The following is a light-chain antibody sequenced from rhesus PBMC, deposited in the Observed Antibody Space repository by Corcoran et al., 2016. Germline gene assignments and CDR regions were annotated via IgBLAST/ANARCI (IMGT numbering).Light chain of an antibody. J-gene: IGKJ1*01. V-gene: IGKV1-22*01. CDR2: KAS. CDR3: QQYGGSPPT. Sequence: DIQMTQSPSSLSASVGDTVTIACRASQSISRFLAWYQQKPGKAPMLLIYKASTLEGGGPSRFSGSGSGTDVTLTISNLQSEDFATYYCQQYGGSPPTFGQGTKVEIK. CDR1: QSISRF.